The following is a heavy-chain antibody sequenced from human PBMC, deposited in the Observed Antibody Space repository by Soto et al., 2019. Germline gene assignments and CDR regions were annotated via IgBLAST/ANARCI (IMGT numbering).Heavy chain of an antibody. Sequence: GGSLRLSCAASGFSVSSNYMSWVRQAPGKGLEWVSVIYSGGSTYYADSVKGRFTISRDNSKNTLYLQMNSLRAEDTAVYYCARARRDTIAARHYDYWGQGTLVTVSS. V-gene: IGHV3-53*01. CDR2: IYSGGST. D-gene: IGHD6-6*01. J-gene: IGHJ4*02. CDR3: ARARRDTIAARHYDY. CDR1: GFSVSSNY.